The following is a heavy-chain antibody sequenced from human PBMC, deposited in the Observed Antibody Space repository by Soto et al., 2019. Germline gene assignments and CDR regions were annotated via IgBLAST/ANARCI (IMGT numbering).Heavy chain of an antibody. D-gene: IGHD2-15*01. Sequence: ASVKVSCKASGYTFNKYGLNWVRQAPGQGLEWMGRISAFNEYTNLAQKFQGRLTLTTDASTNTAYMELQVLRSDDTAMYYCARGRGVVTLAGTPDAFDVWGQGTMVTVSS. CDR1: GYTFNKYG. V-gene: IGHV1-18*01. CDR3: ARGRGVVTLAGTPDAFDV. J-gene: IGHJ3*01. CDR2: ISAFNEYT.